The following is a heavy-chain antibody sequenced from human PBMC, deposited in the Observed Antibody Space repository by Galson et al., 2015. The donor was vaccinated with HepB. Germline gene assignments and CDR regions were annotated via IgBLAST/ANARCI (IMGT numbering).Heavy chain of an antibody. D-gene: IGHD3-22*01. CDR1: GFIFSSYW. V-gene: IGHV3-7*01. CDR2: IKQDGSEK. J-gene: IGHJ4*02. CDR3: ARDNRDYYDTMLAFDY. Sequence: SLRLSCAASGFIFSSYWMSWVRQAPGKGLEWVANIKQDGSEKYYVDSVKGRFTISRDNAKNSLYLQMNSLRAEDTAVYYCARDNRDYYDTMLAFDYWGQGTLVTVSS.